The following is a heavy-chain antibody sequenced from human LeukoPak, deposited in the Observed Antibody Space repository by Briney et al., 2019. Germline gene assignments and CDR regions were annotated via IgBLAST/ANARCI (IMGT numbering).Heavy chain of an antibody. Sequence: SETLSLTCTVSGGSISSTNLWSWVRQPPGKGLEWIGEIYHSGRTKYNPSLKSRGTLSVDKSKNQFSLKLSSVTAADTAIYYCARVRSRYYFESGAQAFPPLVFDYWGQGILVTVSS. CDR2: IYHSGRT. CDR3: ARVRSRYYFESGAQAFPPLVFDY. J-gene: IGHJ4*02. CDR1: GGSISSTNL. V-gene: IGHV4-4*02. D-gene: IGHD3-22*01.